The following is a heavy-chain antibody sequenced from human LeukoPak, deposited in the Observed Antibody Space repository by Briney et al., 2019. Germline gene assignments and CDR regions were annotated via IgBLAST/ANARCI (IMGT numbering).Heavy chain of an antibody. CDR3: ARDGPFYGSGSTQPGWFDP. J-gene: IGHJ5*02. CDR2: IYTSGST. CDR1: GGSISSGSYY. D-gene: IGHD3-10*01. V-gene: IGHV4-61*02. Sequence: PSQTLSLTCTVSGGSISSGSYYRSWIRQPAGKGLEWIGRIYTSGSTNYNPSLKSRVTISVDTSKNRFSLKLSSVTAADTAVYYCARDGPFYGSGSTQPGWFDPWGQGTLVTVSS.